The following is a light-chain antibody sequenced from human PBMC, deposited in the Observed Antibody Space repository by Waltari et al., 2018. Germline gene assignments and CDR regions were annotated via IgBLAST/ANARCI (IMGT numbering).Light chain of an antibody. Sequence: QLLPTQSPSASASLWAPVKLTCPLITVHSTYTIACHQQQPQQGPRYLMKLNSAGSHSKGDGFPDRFSGSSSGAERYLTISSLQSEDEADYYCQTWGTGIRVFGGGTKLTVL. J-gene: IGLJ3*02. CDR2: LNSAGSH. V-gene: IGLV4-69*01. CDR1: TVHSTYT. CDR3: QTWGTGIRV.